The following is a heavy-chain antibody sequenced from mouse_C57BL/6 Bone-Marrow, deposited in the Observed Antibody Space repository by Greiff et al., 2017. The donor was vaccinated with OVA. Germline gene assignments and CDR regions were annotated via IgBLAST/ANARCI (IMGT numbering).Heavy chain of an antibody. J-gene: IGHJ1*03. CDR3: AREEPIYYDYDGYFDV. D-gene: IGHD2-4*01. Sequence: QVQLQQSGPELVKPGASVKISCKASGYAFSSSWMNWVKQRPGKGLEWIGRIYPGDGDTNYNGKFKGKATLTADKSSSTAYMQLSRLTSEDSAVYFCAREEPIYYDYDGYFDVWGTGTTVTVSS. CDR1: GYAFSSSW. V-gene: IGHV1-82*01. CDR2: IYPGDGDT.